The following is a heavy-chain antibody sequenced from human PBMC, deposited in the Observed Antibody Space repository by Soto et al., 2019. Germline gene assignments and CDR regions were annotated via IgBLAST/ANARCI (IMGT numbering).Heavy chain of an antibody. CDR3: VRSKGGYSYGTPFDY. CDR2: ISWNSGNI. Sequence: EVQLEESGGALVQPGRSLRRSCAASGFSFDDYAMYWVRQVLGKGLEWVSSISWNSGNIDYADSVKGRFTTSRDNAKNSLYLQMNSLRPEDTALYYCVRSKGGYSYGTPFDYWGQGTLVTVSS. J-gene: IGHJ4*02. D-gene: IGHD5-18*01. CDR1: GFSFDDYA. V-gene: IGHV3-9*01.